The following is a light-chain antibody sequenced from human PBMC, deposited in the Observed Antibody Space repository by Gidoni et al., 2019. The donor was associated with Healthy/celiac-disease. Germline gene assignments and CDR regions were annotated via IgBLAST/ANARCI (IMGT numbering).Light chain of an antibody. CDR2: AAS. Sequence: DIQMTQSPSSVSSSVGDRVTITCRASRGISSWLAWYQQKPGKAPKLLIYAASSLHSGVPSRFIVIGSCTDFTLTISSLQPEDFATYYCPQANSFPWTFGQGTKVEIK. CDR1: RGISSW. J-gene: IGKJ1*01. CDR3: PQANSFPWT. V-gene: IGKV1-12*01.